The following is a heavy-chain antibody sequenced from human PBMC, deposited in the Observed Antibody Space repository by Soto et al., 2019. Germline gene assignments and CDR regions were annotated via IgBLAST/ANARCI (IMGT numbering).Heavy chain of an antibody. D-gene: IGHD6-19*01. V-gene: IGHV3-21*01. J-gene: IGHJ6*01. Sequence: PGGALRLSCAASGFTFSSYSMNWVRQAPGKGLEWVSSISSSSSYIYYADSVKGRFTISRDNAKNSLYLQMNSLRAEDTAVYYCARDRYPLYSSGLLGDYYYYYGIDVCGDVTTIPAS. CDR3: ARDRYPLYSSGLLGDYYYYYGIDV. CDR1: GFTFSSYS. CDR2: ISSSSSYI.